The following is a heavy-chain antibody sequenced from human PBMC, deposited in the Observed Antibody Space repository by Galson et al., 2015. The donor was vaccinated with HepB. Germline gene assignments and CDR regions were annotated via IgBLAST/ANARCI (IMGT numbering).Heavy chain of an antibody. Sequence: SVKVSCKASGYTFTRYAINWVRQALGQGLEWMGWININTGKSTYAQGFTGRFVFSLDTSVSTAVLQISSLKAEDTAVYYCARDYYDSSSDYWGQGTLVTVSS. J-gene: IGHJ4*02. CDR2: ININTGKS. CDR3: ARDYYDSSSDY. V-gene: IGHV7-4-1*02. CDR1: GYTFTRYA. D-gene: IGHD3-22*01.